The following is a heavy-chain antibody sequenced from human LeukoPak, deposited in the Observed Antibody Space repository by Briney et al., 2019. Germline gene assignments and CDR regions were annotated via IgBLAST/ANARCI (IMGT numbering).Heavy chain of an antibody. D-gene: IGHD3-3*01. Sequence: PGGSLRLSCAASGFTFSGPAMHWVRQASGKGLEWVGRIRSKANSYATAYAASVQGRFTISRDDSKNTAYLQMNSLKTEDTAVYYCTREYDFWSGYRYYYYYYYMDVWGKGTTVTVSS. V-gene: IGHV3-73*01. CDR3: TREYDFWSGYRYYYYYYYMDV. J-gene: IGHJ6*03. CDR2: IRSKANSYAT. CDR1: GFTFSGPA.